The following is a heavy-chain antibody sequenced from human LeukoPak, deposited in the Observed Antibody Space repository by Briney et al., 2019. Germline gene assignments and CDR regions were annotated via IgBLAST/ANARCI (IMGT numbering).Heavy chain of an antibody. J-gene: IGHJ4*02. V-gene: IGHV4-59*11. D-gene: IGHD3-22*01. CDR1: GGSISSHY. CDR3: ARATTRYDSSGYYFDY. CDR2: IYYSGST. Sequence: PSETLSLTCTVSGGSISSHYWSWIRQPPGKGLEWIGYIYYSGSTNYNPSLKSRVTMSVDTSKNQFSLKLSSVTAADTAVYYCARATTRYDSSGYYFDYWGQGTLVTVSS.